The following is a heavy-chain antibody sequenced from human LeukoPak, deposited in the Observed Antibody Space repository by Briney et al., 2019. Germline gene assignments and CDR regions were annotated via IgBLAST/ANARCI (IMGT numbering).Heavy chain of an antibody. CDR3: AKAHGKDY. CDR2: ISYDGSNK. J-gene: IGHJ4*02. CDR1: GFTFSSYG. V-gene: IGHV3-30*18. Sequence: GGSLRLSCAVSGFTFSSYGMHWVRQAPGKGLEWVAVISYDGSNKYYADSVKGRFTTSRDNSKNTLYLQMNSLRAEDTAVYYCAKAHGKDYWGQGTLVTVSS.